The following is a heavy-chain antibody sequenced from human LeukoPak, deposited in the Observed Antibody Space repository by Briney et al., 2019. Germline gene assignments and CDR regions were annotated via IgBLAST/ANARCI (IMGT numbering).Heavy chain of an antibody. CDR2: IYYSGST. CDR1: GGSVSSSSYY. V-gene: IGHV4-39*07. Sequence: PSETLSLTCTVSGGSVSSSSYYWGWIRQPPGKGLEWIGSIYYSGSTYYNPSLKSRVTISVDTSKNQFSLKLSSVTAADPAVYCCARDYYDSSGYSDYWGQGTLVTVSS. D-gene: IGHD3-22*01. J-gene: IGHJ4*02. CDR3: ARDYYDSSGYSDY.